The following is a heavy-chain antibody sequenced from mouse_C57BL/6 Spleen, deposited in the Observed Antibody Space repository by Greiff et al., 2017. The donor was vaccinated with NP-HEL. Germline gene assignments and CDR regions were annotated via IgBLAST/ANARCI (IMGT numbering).Heavy chain of an antibody. V-gene: IGHV1-82*01. J-gene: IGHJ1*03. D-gene: IGHD2-3*01. CDR2: IYPGDGDT. Sequence: VNVVESGPELVKPGASVKISCKASGYAFSSSWMNWVKQRPGKGLEWIGRIYPGDGDTNYNGKFKGKATLTADKSSSTAYMQLSSLTSEDSAVYFCARSDDGYYVWYFDVWGTGTTVTVSS. CDR3: ARSDDGYYVWYFDV. CDR1: GYAFSSSW.